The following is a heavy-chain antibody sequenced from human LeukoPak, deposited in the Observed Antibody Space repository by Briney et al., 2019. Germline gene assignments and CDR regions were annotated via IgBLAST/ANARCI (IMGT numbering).Heavy chain of an antibody. V-gene: IGHV4-61*02. Sequence: SETLSLTCTVSGDSLSSGRFSWSWIRQPAGKGLEWIGRIYSSGSINYNPSLKSRVTMSVDTSKNQFSLKLSSVTAADTAVYYCARESLVASNYYMDVWGRGATVIVSS. D-gene: IGHD3-9*01. CDR1: GDSLSSGRFS. CDR3: ARESLVASNYYMDV. CDR2: IYSSGSI. J-gene: IGHJ6*03.